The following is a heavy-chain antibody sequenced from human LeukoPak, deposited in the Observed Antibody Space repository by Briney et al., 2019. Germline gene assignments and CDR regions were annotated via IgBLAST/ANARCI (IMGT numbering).Heavy chain of an antibody. J-gene: IGHJ6*03. Sequence: PGGSLRLSCAASGFTFSSYAMHWVRQAPGKGLEYVSAISSNGGSTYYANSVKGRFTISRDNSKNTLYLQMGSLRAEDMAVYYCARAQLRFLEWYRPKSYRYMDVWGKGTTVTVSS. V-gene: IGHV3-64*01. D-gene: IGHD3-3*01. CDR3: ARAQLRFLEWYRPKSYRYMDV. CDR2: ISSNGGST. CDR1: GFTFSSYA.